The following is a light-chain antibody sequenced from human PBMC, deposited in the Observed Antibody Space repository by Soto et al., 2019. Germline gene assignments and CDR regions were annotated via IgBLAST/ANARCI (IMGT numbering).Light chain of an antibody. CDR2: LEGSGSY. CDR1: SGHSSYI. CDR3: ETWDSNTYV. V-gene: IGLV4-60*02. J-gene: IGLJ1*01. Sequence: QPVLTQSSSASASLGSSVSLTCTLSSGHSSYIIAWHQQQPGKAPRYLMKLEGSGSYNKGSGVPDRFSGSSSGADRYLTISNLQFEDEADYYCETWDSNTYVFGTGTMLTVL.